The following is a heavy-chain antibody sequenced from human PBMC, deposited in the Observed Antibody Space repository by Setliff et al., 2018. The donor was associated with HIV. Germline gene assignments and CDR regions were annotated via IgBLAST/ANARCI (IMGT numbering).Heavy chain of an antibody. J-gene: IGHJ5*02. D-gene: IGHD2-21*01. Sequence: GGSLRLSCAASGFTFSNYWMSWVRQAPGKGLEWVSSISDSSSHIYYADSVKGRFTISRDNAKNSLYLQMNNLKTEDTAIYYCTTDWGGGGGAPLDPWGQGTLVTVSS. V-gene: IGHV3-21*03. CDR2: ISDSSSHI. CDR3: TTDWGGGGGAPLDP. CDR1: GFTFSNYW.